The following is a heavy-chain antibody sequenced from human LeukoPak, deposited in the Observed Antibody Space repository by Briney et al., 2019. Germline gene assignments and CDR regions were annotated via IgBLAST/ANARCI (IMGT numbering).Heavy chain of an antibody. CDR1: GFTFSDYY. D-gene: IGHD4-17*01. CDR3: ASDGDGGY. Sequence: PGGSLRLSCAASGFTFSDYYMSWIRQAPGKGLEWVANIKQDGSEKYYVDSVKGRFTISRDNAKNSLYLQMNSLRAEDTAVYYCASDGDGGYWGQGTLVTVSS. J-gene: IGHJ4*02. CDR2: IKQDGSEK. V-gene: IGHV3-7*01.